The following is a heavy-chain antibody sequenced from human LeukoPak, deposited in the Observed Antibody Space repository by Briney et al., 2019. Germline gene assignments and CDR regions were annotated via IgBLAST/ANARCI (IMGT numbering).Heavy chain of an antibody. CDR1: GFTFSSYW. J-gene: IGHJ6*02. CDR3: ARGGGLYV. D-gene: IGHD3-16*01. V-gene: IGHV3-7*03. Sequence: GGSLRLSCAASGFTFSSYWMNWARQAPGKGLEWVASINHNGNVNYYVDSVKGRFTISRDNAKNSLYLQMSNLRAEDTAVYFCARGGGLYVWGQGATVTVSS. CDR2: INHNGNVN.